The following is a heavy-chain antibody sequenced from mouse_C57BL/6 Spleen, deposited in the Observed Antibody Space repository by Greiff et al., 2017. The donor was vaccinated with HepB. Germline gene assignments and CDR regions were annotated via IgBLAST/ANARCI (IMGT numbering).Heavy chain of an antibody. CDR1: GYTFTDYN. J-gene: IGHJ4*01. D-gene: IGHD1-1*01. Sequence: VQLQQSGPELVKPGASVKMSCKASGYTFTDYNMHWVKQSHGKSLEWIGYINPNNGGTSYNQKFKGKATLTVNKSSSTAYMELRSLTSEDSAVYYCARQPYYYYGSSYNYAMDYWGQGTSVTVSS. CDR2: INPNNGGT. V-gene: IGHV1-22*01. CDR3: ARQPYYYYGSSYNYAMDY.